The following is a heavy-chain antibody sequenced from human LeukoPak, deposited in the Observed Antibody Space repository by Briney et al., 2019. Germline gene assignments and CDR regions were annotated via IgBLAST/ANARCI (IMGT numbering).Heavy chain of an antibody. J-gene: IGHJ4*02. CDR2: ISTYNGNT. CDR1: GYTFTNYG. V-gene: IGHV1-18*01. Sequence: ASVKVSCKASGYTFTNYGLSWARQAPGQGLEWMGWISTYNGNTNYAQKFQGRVTMTTDTSTSTGYMEMRSLRSDDTALYYCARGGVSNSGHRTPDYGGQGSLVTVSS. D-gene: IGHD6-25*01. CDR3: ARGGVSNSGHRTPDY.